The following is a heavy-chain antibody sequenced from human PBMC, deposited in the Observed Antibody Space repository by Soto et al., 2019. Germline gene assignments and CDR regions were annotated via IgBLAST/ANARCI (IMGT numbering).Heavy chain of an antibody. CDR2: IYPGDSDT. J-gene: IGHJ1*01. Sequence: GESLKISCKGSGYSFTSYWIGWVRQMPGKGLEWMGIIYPGDSDTRYSPSFQGQVTISADKSISTAYLQWSSLKASDTAMYCCARPITYYYDSSGYREYFQHWGQGTLVTVSS. CDR1: GYSFTSYW. D-gene: IGHD3-22*01. V-gene: IGHV5-51*01. CDR3: ARPITYYYDSSGYREYFQH.